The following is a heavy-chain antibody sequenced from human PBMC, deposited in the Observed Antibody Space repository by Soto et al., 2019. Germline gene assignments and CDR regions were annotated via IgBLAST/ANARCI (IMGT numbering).Heavy chain of an antibody. CDR1: GFSLSTSGVG. J-gene: IGHJ4*02. D-gene: IGHD6-19*01. V-gene: IGHV2-5*02. Sequence: QITLKESGPTLVKPTQTLTLTCTFSGFSLSTSGVGVGWIRQPPGKALEWLALIYWDDDKRNSPSLKSRLTTTKNPSKNQGVLTKPNMAPGDTATYYCAHMEILPVAGTWNDWGQGTLVTVSS. CDR3: AHMEILPVAGTWND. CDR2: IYWDDDK.